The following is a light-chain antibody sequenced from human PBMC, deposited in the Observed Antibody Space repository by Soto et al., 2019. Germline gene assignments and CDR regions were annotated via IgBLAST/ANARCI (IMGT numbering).Light chain of an antibody. Sequence: EIVTTQSPASLSISPGERAALSSRASQSVSSNLAWYQQKPGQAPRLLIYGASTRATGIPARFSGSGSGTEFTLTISSLQSEDFAVEYCQQCYKGPPTFGRGTKVDIK. CDR2: GAS. CDR1: QSVSSN. CDR3: QQCYKGPPT. V-gene: IGKV3-15*01. J-gene: IGKJ4*01.